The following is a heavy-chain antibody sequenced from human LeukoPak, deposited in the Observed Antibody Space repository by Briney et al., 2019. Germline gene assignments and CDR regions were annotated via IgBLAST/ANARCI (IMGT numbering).Heavy chain of an antibody. D-gene: IGHD3-22*01. J-gene: IGHJ4*02. V-gene: IGHV4-59*01. CDR3: ARTDDSGGYEFDY. Sequence: PSETLSLTCTVSGGSISSYYWSWIRQPPGKGLEWIGYIYYSGSTNYKPSLKSRVTISVDTSKNQFSLNLSSVTAADTAVYYCARTDDSGGYEFDYWGQGTLVTVSS. CDR1: GGSISSYY. CDR2: IYYSGST.